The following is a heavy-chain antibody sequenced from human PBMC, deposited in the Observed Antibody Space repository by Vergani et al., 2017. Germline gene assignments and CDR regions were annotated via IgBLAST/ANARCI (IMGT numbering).Heavy chain of an antibody. CDR1: GFTFSSYA. V-gene: IGHV3-64*04. J-gene: IGHJ4*02. CDR3: AGPQGTSAYYYGGFDY. Sequence: VQLVESGGGLVQPGGSLRLSCSTFGFTFSSYAMYWVRQAPGKGLEFVSSISTNGGTTYYADSVKGRFTISRDNSKNTLSLQMNSLTAEDTAIYYCAGPQGTSAYYYGGFDYWGQGILVTVSS. D-gene: IGHD3-22*01. CDR2: ISTNGGTT.